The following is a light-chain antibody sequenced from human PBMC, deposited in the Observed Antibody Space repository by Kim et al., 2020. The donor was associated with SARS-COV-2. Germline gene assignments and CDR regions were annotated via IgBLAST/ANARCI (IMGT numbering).Light chain of an antibody. CDR2: GKN. CDR3: NSRDSSGNHNWV. V-gene: IGLV3-19*01. Sequence: LGPTVRITRQRDSLRSYYASWYQQKPGQAPVLVIYGKNNRPSGIPDRFSGSSSGNTASLTITGAQAEDEADYYCNSRDSSGNHNWVFGGGTQLTVL. CDR1: SLRSYY. J-gene: IGLJ3*02.